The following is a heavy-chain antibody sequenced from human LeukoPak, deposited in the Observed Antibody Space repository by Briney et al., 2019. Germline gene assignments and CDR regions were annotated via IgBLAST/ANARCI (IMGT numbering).Heavy chain of an antibody. J-gene: IGHJ4*02. D-gene: IGHD2-2*01. CDR2: IYPDDSNT. CDR3: ARSTLGYGSSTSCRYYFDY. Sequence: GASLQISCKGFGSIFTTYWIGWVRQLPGKGLEWMGIIYPDDSNTRYSPSFQGQVTISADKSISTAYLQWSSLKASDTAIYYWARSTLGYGSSTSCRYYFDYWGQGTLVPVSS. CDR1: GSIFTTYW. V-gene: IGHV5-51*01.